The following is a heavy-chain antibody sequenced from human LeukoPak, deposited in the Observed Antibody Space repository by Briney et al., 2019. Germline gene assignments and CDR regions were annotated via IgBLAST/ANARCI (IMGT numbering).Heavy chain of an antibody. V-gene: IGHV3-30*18. CDR2: ISYDGSNK. CDR1: GFTFSSYG. CDR3: AKDRPYSSSPYYYYGMDV. J-gene: IGHJ6*02. D-gene: IGHD6-6*01. Sequence: GGSLRLSCAASGFTFSSYGMHWVHQAPGKGLEWVAVISYDGSNKYYADSVKGRFTISRDNSKNTLYLQMNSLRAEDTAVYYCAKDRPYSSSPYYYYGMDVWGQGTTVTVSS.